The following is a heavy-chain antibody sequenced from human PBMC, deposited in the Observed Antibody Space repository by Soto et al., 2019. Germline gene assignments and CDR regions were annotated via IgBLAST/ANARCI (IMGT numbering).Heavy chain of an antibody. D-gene: IGHD2-2*02. Sequence: QVQLVQSGAEVKRPGSSVKVSCKAPGGTFSKYAISWVRQAPGQGLEWMGGIAPVVDMADSAQRFQGRVTIIADKSTSTVYMELRNLRSEDTAVYYCARALVVIPASALYPFDYWGQGTLVTVSS. CDR2: IAPVVDMA. V-gene: IGHV1-69*17. CDR3: ARALVVIPASALYPFDY. J-gene: IGHJ4*02. CDR1: GGTFSKYA.